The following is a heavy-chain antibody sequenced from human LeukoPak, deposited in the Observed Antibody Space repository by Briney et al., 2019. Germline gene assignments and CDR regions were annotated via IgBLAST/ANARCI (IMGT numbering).Heavy chain of an antibody. Sequence: PSETLSLTCTVSGGSISSYYWSWIRQPAGKGLEWIGRIYTSGSTNYNPSLKSRVTISVDTSKNQFSLKLSSVTAADTAVYYCARAVSVVVPAALIPAISQPFDPWGQGTLVTVSS. D-gene: IGHD2-2*01. CDR1: GGSISSYY. V-gene: IGHV4-4*07. CDR3: ARAVSVVVPAALIPAISQPFDP. J-gene: IGHJ5*02. CDR2: IYTSGST.